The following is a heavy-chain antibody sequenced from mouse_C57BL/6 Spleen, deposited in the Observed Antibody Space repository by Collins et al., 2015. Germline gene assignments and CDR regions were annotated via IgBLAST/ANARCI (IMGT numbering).Heavy chain of an antibody. D-gene: IGHD3-3*01. CDR1: GFTFTDYY. CDR2: IRNKANGYTT. CDR3: ARDRGDAWFAY. V-gene: IGHV7-3*02. J-gene: IGHJ3*01. Sequence: EVKLVESGGGLVQPGGSLRLSCATSGFTFTDYYMSWVRQTPGKALEWLGFIRNKANGYTTEYSASVKGRFTISRDNSQSILYLQMNTLRAEDSATYYCARDRGDAWFAYWGQGTLVTVSA.